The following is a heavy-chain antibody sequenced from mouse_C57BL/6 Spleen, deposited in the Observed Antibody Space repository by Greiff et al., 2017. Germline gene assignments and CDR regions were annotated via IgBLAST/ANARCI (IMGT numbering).Heavy chain of an antibody. D-gene: IGHD4-1*01. Sequence: QVQLKQSGPELVKPGASVKLSCKASGYTFTSYDINWVKQRPGQGLEWIGWIYPRDGSTKYNEKFKGKATLTVDTSSSTAYMGLHSLTSEDSAVYFCAREGKGTGSYYFDYWGQGTTLTVSS. CDR2: IYPRDGST. V-gene: IGHV1-85*01. CDR1: GYTFTSYD. CDR3: AREGKGTGSYYFDY. J-gene: IGHJ2*01.